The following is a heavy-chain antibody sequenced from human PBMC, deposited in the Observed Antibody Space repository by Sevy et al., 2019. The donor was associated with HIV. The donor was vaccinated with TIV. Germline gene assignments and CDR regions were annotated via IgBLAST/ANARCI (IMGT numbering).Heavy chain of an antibody. CDR3: FGGTN. V-gene: IGHV3-7*03. Sequence: GGSLRLSCTDSGLTFSNYWMLWVRQAPGKGLEWVASIKKDGSQKDYVDSVKGRFIISRDNAKSSVYLQMNSLRDEDAAVYYCFGGTNWGQGTLVTVSS. D-gene: IGHD3-16*01. J-gene: IGHJ4*02. CDR1: GLTFSNYW. CDR2: IKKDGSQK.